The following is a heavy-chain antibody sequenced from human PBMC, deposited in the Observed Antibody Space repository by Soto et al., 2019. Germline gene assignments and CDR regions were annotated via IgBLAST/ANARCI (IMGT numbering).Heavy chain of an antibody. Sequence: EVQLVESGGGLVQPGGSLRLSCSASGFTFSSYNMNWVRQAPGKGLAWVSYISSSSNTKYYADSVKRRFTISRDNAKNSLYLQMNSLRDEDTAVYYCARPSSGWQNWFDPWGQGTLVTVSS. D-gene: IGHD6-19*01. CDR1: GFTFSSYN. J-gene: IGHJ5*02. V-gene: IGHV3-48*02. CDR2: ISSSSNTK. CDR3: ARPSSGWQNWFDP.